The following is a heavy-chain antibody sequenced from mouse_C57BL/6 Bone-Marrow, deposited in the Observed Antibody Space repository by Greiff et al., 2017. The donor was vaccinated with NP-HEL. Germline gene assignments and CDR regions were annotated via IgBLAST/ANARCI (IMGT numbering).Heavy chain of an antibody. CDR2: ISYSGST. CDR3: ARGPPFYGSSSWFAY. CDR1: GYSITSGYD. Sequence: EVKLMESGPGMVKPSQSLSLTCTVTGYSITSGYDWHWIRHFPGNKLEWMGYISYSGSTNYNPSLKSRISITHDTSKNHFFLKLNSVTTEDTATYYCARGPPFYGSSSWFAYWGQGTLVTVSA. J-gene: IGHJ3*01. D-gene: IGHD1-1*01. V-gene: IGHV3-1*01.